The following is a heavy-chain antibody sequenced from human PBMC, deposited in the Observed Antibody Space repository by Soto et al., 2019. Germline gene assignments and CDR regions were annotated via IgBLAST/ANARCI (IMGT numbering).Heavy chain of an antibody. J-gene: IGHJ4*02. CDR2: TNEDGSRT. Sequence: GGSLRLSCAASGFSFSNYWMHWVRQAPGKGLVWISRTNEDGSRTDYADSVQGRFTISRDNANNALYLHMNSLRAEDTAIYYCSTDLSGQYDYWGQGVLVTVSS. D-gene: IGHD3-16*02. CDR3: STDLSGQYDY. CDR1: GFSFSNYW. V-gene: IGHV3-74*01.